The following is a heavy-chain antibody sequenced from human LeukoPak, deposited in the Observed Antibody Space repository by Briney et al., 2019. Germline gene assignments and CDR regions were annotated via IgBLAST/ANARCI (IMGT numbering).Heavy chain of an antibody. V-gene: IGHV1-18*01. J-gene: IGHJ4*02. CDR3: ARDYFSDYVFDF. Sequence: GASVKVSCKASGYTFTSYGISWVRQAPGQGLEWMGFTSADNGHTSYVQKFQGRVTMTTDTSTNTAYMELRSLRFDDTAMYYCARDYFSDYVFDFWGQGTLITVSS. CDR2: TSADNGHT. CDR1: GYTFTSYG. D-gene: IGHD3-10*02.